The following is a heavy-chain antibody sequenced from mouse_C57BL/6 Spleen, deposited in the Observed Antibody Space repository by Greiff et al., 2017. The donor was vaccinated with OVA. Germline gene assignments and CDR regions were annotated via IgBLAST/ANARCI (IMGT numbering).Heavy chain of an antibody. CDR3: TREGYDGYMSWFAY. V-gene: IGHV6-6*01. CDR2: IRNKANNHAT. Sequence: EVHLVESGGGLVQPGGSMKLSCAASGFTFSDAWMDWVRQSPEKGLEWVAEIRNKANNHATYYAESVKGRFTISRDDSKSSVYLQMNSLRAEDTGIYYCTREGYDGYMSWFAYWGQGTLVTVSA. J-gene: IGHJ3*01. CDR1: GFTFSDAW. D-gene: IGHD2-3*01.